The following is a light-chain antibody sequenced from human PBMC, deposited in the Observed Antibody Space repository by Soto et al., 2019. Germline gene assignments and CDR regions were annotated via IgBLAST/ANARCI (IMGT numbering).Light chain of an antibody. V-gene: IGKV3-11*01. CDR1: RSVRSY. J-gene: IGKJ5*01. CDR2: DAS. Sequence: EIVLTQSPATLSLSPGERATLSCRASRSVRSYLAWYQQKPGQAPRLLIYDASNRAAGIPARFSGSGSETDFTLTISHLEPEDFAVYYCQKRYAWPPITFGQGTRLEIK. CDR3: QKRYAWPPIT.